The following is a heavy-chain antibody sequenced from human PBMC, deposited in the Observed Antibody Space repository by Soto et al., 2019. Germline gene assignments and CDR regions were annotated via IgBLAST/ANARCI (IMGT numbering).Heavy chain of an antibody. J-gene: IGHJ4*02. CDR2: IYYSGST. CDR1: GGSISSSSYY. D-gene: IGHD2-2*01. CDR3: ARHVDCSSTSCYAND. V-gene: IGHV4-39*01. Sequence: SETLSLTCTVSGGSISSSSYYWGWIRQPPGKGLEWIGSIYYSGSTHYNPSLKSRVTISVDTSKNQFSLKLSSVTAADTAVYYCARHVDCSSTSCYANDWGQGTLVTVSS.